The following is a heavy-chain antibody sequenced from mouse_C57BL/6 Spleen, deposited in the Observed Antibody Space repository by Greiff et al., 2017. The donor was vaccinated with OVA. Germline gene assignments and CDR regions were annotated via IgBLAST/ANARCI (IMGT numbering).Heavy chain of an antibody. Sequence: EVMLVESGGDLVKPGGSLKLSCAASGFTFSSYGMSWVRPTPDKRLEWVATISSGGSYTYYPDSVKGRFTISRDNAKNTLYLQMSSLKSEDTAMYYCARRGALYYFDYWGQGTTLTVSS. CDR3: ARRGALYYFDY. CDR2: ISSGGSYT. J-gene: IGHJ2*01. V-gene: IGHV5-6*02. CDR1: GFTFSSYG.